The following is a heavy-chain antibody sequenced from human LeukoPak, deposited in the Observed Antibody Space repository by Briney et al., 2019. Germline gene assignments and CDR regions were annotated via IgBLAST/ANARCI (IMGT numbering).Heavy chain of an antibody. D-gene: IGHD5-24*01. Sequence: SVKVSCKASGGTFSSYAISWVRQAPGQGLEWMGGIIPVFGTANYAQKFQGRVTITADESTSTAYMELSSLRSEDTAVYYCARKKEERWLQFSAFDIWGQGTMVTVSS. CDR2: IIPVFGTA. J-gene: IGHJ3*02. V-gene: IGHV1-69*13. CDR3: ARKKEERWLQFSAFDI. CDR1: GGTFSSYA.